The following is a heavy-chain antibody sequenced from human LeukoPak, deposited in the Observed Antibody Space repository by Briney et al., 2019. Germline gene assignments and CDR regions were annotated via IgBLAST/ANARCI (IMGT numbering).Heavy chain of an antibody. V-gene: IGHV1-2*02. CDR2: INPNSGGT. D-gene: IGHD6-13*01. CDR3: ARLSVSSWYPYLDY. CDR1: GYTFTGYY. Sequence: GASVKVSCKASGYTFTGYYMHWVRQAPGQGLEGMGWINPNSGGTNYAQKFQGRVTMTRDTSISTAYMELNRLRSDDTAVYYCARLSVSSWYPYLDYWGQGSLVTVSS. J-gene: IGHJ4*02.